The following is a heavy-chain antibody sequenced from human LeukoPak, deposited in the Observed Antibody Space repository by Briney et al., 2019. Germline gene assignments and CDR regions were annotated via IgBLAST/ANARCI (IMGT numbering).Heavy chain of an antibody. CDR3: ASGAGSDFWSGYSNAFDI. CDR1: GYTFTSYY. D-gene: IGHD3-3*01. J-gene: IGHJ3*02. CDR2: INPSGGST. V-gene: IGHV1-46*01. Sequence: RASVKVSCKASGYTFTSYYMHWVRQAPGQGLEWMGIINPSGGSTSYAQKFQGRVTMTRDTSTSTVYMELSSLRSEDTAVYYCASGAGSDFWSGYSNAFDIWGQGTMDTVSS.